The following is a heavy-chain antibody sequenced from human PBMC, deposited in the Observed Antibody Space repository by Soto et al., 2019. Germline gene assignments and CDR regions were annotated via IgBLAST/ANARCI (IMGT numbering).Heavy chain of an antibody. CDR1: GDSVSSHSAG. Sequence: SQTLSLTCAISGDSVSSHSAGWNWIRQSPSRGLEWLGRTYYRSKWYNDYAVSVKSRINTNPDTSKNQFSLQLTSVTPEDTAVYYCVRDLGGLDVWGQGTTVTAP. D-gene: IGHD1-26*01. CDR3: VRDLGGLDV. V-gene: IGHV6-1*01. CDR2: TYYRSKWYN. J-gene: IGHJ6*02.